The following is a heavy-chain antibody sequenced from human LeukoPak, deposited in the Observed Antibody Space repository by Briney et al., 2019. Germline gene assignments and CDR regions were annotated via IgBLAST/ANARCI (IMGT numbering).Heavy chain of an antibody. J-gene: IGHJ6*02. CDR3: ARVSVLWFGERDYGMDV. Sequence: ASVKVSCKASGYTFTSYGISWVRQAPGQGLEWMGWISAYNGNTNYAQKLQGRVTMTTDTSTSTAYMELRSLRSDDTAVYYCARVSVLWFGERDYGMDVWGQGTTVTVSS. CDR2: ISAYNGNT. D-gene: IGHD3-10*01. V-gene: IGHV1-18*01. CDR1: GYTFTSYG.